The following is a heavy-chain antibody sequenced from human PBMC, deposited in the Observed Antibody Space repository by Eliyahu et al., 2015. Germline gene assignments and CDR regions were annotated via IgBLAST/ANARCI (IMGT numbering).Heavy chain of an antibody. CDR2: ISWNSGSI. CDR1: GFTFXXYA. V-gene: IGHV3-9*01. D-gene: IGHD3-10*01. CDR3: AKDIDKTGPHYYGSGSYYSGGGDY. Sequence: EVQLVESGGGLVQPGRSLRLSCAASGFTFXXYAXHWVRQXPGKGLEWVSGISWNSGSIGYADSVKGRFTISRDNAKNSLYLQMNSLRAEDTALYYCAKDIDKTGPHYYGSGSYYSGGGDYWGQGTLVTVSS. J-gene: IGHJ4*02.